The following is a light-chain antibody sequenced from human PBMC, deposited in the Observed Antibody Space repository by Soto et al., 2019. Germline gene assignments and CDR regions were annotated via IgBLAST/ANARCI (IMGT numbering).Light chain of an antibody. CDR1: QSISSW. CDR3: QQYDYWPET. V-gene: IGKV1-5*03. J-gene: IGKJ1*01. CDR2: KAS. Sequence: DIQKPHSPSTLSASVGDRVTITCRASQSISSWLAWYQQKPGKAPKLLIYKASSLESGVPARFSGSGSGTNFTLAISSLQSEDFAVYFCQQYDYWPETFGQGTKVDIK.